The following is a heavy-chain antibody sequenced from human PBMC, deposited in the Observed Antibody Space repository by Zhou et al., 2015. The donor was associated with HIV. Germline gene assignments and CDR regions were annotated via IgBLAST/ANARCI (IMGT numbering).Heavy chain of an antibody. CDR1: GYTLTELS. J-gene: IGHJ6*01. D-gene: IGHD5-18*01. CDR3: ASGAALYGYILGVAYYGMDV. CDR2: FDPEDGET. Sequence: QVQLVQSGAEVKKPGASVKVSCKVSGYTLTELSMHWVRQAPGKGLEWMGGFDPEDGETIYAQKFQGRVTMTEDTSTDTAYMELSSLRSEDTAVYYCASGAALYGYILGVAYYGMDVWGPRDHGQRLL. V-gene: IGHV1-24*01.